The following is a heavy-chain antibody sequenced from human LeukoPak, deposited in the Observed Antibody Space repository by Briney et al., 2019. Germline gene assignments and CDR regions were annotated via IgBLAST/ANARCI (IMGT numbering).Heavy chain of an antibody. D-gene: IGHD4-17*01. CDR3: AKDHVEDGDYVSDYYYYMDV. V-gene: IGHV3-33*06. J-gene: IGHJ6*03. Sequence: PGGSLRLSCAASGFTFSSYCMHWVRQAPGKGLEWVAVIWYDGSNKFYADSVESRFTISRDNSKNTLYLHMNSLRAEDTAVYYCAKDHVEDGDYVSDYYYYMDVWGKGTKVTVSS. CDR1: GFTFSSYC. CDR2: IWYDGSNK.